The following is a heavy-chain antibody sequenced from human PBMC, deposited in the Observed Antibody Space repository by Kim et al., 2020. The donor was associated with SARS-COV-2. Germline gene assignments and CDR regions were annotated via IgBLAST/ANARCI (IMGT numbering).Heavy chain of an antibody. CDR1: GGTFSSYA. D-gene: IGHD3-22*01. CDR2: IIPIFGTA. J-gene: IGHJ4*02. Sequence: SVKVSCKASGGTFSSYAISWVRQAPGQGLEWMGGIIPIFGTANYAQKFQGRVTITADESTSTAYMELSSLRSEDTAVYYCAREARMYYYDSSGYLDYWGQGTLVTVSS. CDR3: AREARMYYYDSSGYLDY. V-gene: IGHV1-69*13.